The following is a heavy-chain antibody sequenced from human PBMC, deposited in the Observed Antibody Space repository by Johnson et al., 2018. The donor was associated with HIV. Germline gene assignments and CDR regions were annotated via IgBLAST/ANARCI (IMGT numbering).Heavy chain of an antibody. J-gene: IGHJ3*02. V-gene: IGHV3-30-3*01. CDR2: ISYDGSNK. D-gene: IGHD3-16*01. CDR3: TTGLMSAFDM. CDR1: GFTVSSYA. Sequence: QVQLVESGGGLVQPGGSLRLSCAASGFTVSSYAMHWVRQAPGKGLEWVAVISYDGSNKYYADSVKGRFTISRDNSKNTLYLQMNSLKTEDTAVYYCTTGLMSAFDMWGQGTMVTVSS.